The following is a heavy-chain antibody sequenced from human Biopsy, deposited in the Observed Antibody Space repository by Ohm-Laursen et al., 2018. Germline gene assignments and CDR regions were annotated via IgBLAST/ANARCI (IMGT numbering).Heavy chain of an antibody. D-gene: IGHD3-10*01. Sequence: SDTLSLTCTVSDASASSGRYYWTWIRQPPRKPLEWIGYFYSSGTTRYNPSLESRPSISMDTSKNEVSLRLTPMTAADTAVYFCARAPADQYAARNYYSSHAFDMWGQGTKVTVSS. V-gene: IGHV4-61*01. CDR3: ARAPADQYAARNYYSSHAFDM. CDR1: DASASSGRYY. J-gene: IGHJ3*02. CDR2: FYSSGTT.